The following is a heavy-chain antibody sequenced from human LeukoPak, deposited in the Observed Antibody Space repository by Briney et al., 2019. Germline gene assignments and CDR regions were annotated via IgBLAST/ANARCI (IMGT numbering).Heavy chain of an antibody. D-gene: IGHD3-9*01. J-gene: IGHJ4*02. Sequence: PGRSLRLSCAASGFIFSTYDMHWVRQAPGKGLGWVAVISREGGIAYHADSVKGRFTISRDNSKNTLYLQMSSLRADDTAVYYCARHFTTGSIDHWGQGNLVTVSS. CDR1: GFIFSTYD. V-gene: IGHV3-30-3*01. CDR3: ARHFTTGSIDH. CDR2: ISREGGIA.